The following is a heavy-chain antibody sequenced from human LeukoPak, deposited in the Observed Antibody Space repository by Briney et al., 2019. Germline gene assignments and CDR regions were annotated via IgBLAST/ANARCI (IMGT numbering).Heavy chain of an antibody. CDR3: ARNHTGYFDP. Sequence: PSETLSLTCAVYSGSFSGYSWSWIRQPPGKGLEWIGEINHSGSTNYSPSLKSRVTISVDTPSSQFSLSLSSVTAADTAVYYCARNHTGYFDPWGQGTLVTVSS. CDR1: SGSFSGYS. D-gene: IGHD5-18*01. CDR2: INHSGST. V-gene: IGHV4-34*01. J-gene: IGHJ5*02.